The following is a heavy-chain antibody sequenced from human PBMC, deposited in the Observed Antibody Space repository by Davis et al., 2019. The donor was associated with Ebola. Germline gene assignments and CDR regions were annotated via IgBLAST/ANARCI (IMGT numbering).Heavy chain of an antibody. CDR1: RFSRYPFSSST. Sequence: PGGSLRLSCAASRFSRYPFSSSTMNWLRQAPGKGLEWVSYISSGSNTIYYADSVKGRFTISRDNAKNSLYLQMNSLRGEDTAVYYCAREVSDGYLDYWGQGTTVTVSS. CDR2: ISSGSNTI. J-gene: IGHJ4*02. CDR3: AREVSDGYLDY. V-gene: IGHV3-48*01.